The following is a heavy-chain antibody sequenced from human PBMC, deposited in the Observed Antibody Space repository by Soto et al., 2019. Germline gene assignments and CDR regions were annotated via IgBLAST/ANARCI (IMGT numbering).Heavy chain of an antibody. CDR2: ISASGSSI. Sequence: GGSLRLSCAASGFNFISYEMNWVRQTPGKGLEWISYISASGSSISYADSVKGRFTISRDNAKNSLYLQMNSLRVEDTAMYYCAVYDFWSVYPIGDYFDYRGQGTLVTVSS. D-gene: IGHD3-3*01. CDR1: GFNFISYE. CDR3: AVYDFWSVYPIGDYFDY. J-gene: IGHJ4*02. V-gene: IGHV3-48*03.